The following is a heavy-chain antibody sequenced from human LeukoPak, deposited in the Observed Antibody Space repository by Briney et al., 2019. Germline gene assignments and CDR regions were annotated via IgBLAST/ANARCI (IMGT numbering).Heavy chain of an antibody. V-gene: IGHV3-30-3*02. CDR3: AKDVPASWAPDY. CDR2: VSQDERTA. Sequence: GFTXXXYFMXXVRQAPRKGLEWVASVSQDERTALYAGSVEGRFTISRDNSKNTLYLQMNSLRGEDTAVYYCAKDVPASWAPDYWGQGTLVTVSS. D-gene: IGHD1-14*01. CDR1: GFTXXXYF. J-gene: IGHJ4*02.